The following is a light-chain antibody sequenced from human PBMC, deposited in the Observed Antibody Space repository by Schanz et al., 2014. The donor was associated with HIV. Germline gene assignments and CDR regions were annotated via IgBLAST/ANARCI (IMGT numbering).Light chain of an antibody. J-gene: IGLJ3*02. CDR2: DVS. V-gene: IGLV2-14*01. CDR1: SSDVGGYNY. Sequence: QSALTQPASVSGSPGQSITISCTGTSSDVGGYNYVSWYQQHPGKAPKLMIYDVSNRPSGISNRFSGSKSGNTASLTISGLQAEDEADYYCQSYDSSLSDSVFGGGTKLTVL. CDR3: QSYDSSLSDSV.